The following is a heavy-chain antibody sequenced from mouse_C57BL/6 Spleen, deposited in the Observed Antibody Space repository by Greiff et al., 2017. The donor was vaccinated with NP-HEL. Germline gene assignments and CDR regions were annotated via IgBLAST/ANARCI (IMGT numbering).Heavy chain of an antibody. Sequence: VQLQQSGAELVRPGTSVKLSCKASGYTFTSYWMHWVKQRPGQGLEWIGVIDPSDSYTNYNQKFKGKATLTVDTSSSTAYMQLSSLTSEESAVYYCAITTVVVQFDYWGQGTTLTVSS. V-gene: IGHV1-59*01. D-gene: IGHD1-1*01. CDR1: GYTFTSYW. J-gene: IGHJ2*01. CDR3: AITTVVVQFDY. CDR2: IDPSDSYT.